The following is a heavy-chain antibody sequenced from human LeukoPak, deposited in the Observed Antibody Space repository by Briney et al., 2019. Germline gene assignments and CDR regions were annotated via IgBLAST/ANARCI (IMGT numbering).Heavy chain of an antibody. Sequence: SETLSLTCSVSGGSINNDYWGWVRQPPGKELEWIGYIYYIGSTTYNPSLESRVTISLDTSKNQFSLRPTSVTAADTAVYYCARPQAGNAFDVWGQGTMVTVSS. V-gene: IGHV4-59*08. CDR2: IYYIGST. D-gene: IGHD6-19*01. CDR3: ARPQAGNAFDV. CDR1: GGSINNDY. J-gene: IGHJ3*01.